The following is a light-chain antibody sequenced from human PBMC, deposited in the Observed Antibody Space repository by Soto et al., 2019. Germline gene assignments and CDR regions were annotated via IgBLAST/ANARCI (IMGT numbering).Light chain of an antibody. Sequence: DIQMTQSPSTLSASVGDRVTITCRASQSISSWLAWYQQKPRKAPKLLIYDASILESGVPSMFSGSGSGTEFTLTISSLQPDDFATYYCQQYNSYWTFGQGTKVDIK. CDR2: DAS. CDR3: QQYNSYWT. CDR1: QSISSW. V-gene: IGKV1-5*01. J-gene: IGKJ1*01.